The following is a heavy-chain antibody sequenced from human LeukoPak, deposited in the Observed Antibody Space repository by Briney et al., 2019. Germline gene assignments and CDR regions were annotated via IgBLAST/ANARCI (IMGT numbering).Heavy chain of an antibody. CDR3: AKDWNYYDTSVPFYYYYMEV. V-gene: IGHV3-30*18. CDR2: VSYDGSDK. CDR1: GFTFSVYV. J-gene: IGHJ6*03. D-gene: IGHD3-22*01. Sequence: TGGSLRLSCAASGFTFSVYVMHWVRQAPGKGLEWVAVVSYDGSDKYYSDSVEGRFSISRDNSENTVYLQMSSLRAEDTAVYFCAKDWNYYDTSVPFYYYYMEVWGKGTTVTVSS.